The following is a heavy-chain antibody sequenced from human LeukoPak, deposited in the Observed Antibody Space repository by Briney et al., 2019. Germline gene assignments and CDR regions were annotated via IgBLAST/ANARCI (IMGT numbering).Heavy chain of an antibody. CDR1: GFTLSSYS. CDR2: ISSSSSYI. J-gene: IGHJ6*03. CDR3: ARVGGITLALAPSPFPDYNYYYMDV. Sequence: PGGSLRLSCAASGFTLSSYSMNWVRQAPGKGLEWVSSISSSSSYIYYTDSVKGRFTISRHNDKKSLYLQMNSLRAEDTAVYYCARVGGITLALAPSPFPDYNYYYMDVWGKGTTVTVSS. D-gene: IGHD3-10*01. V-gene: IGHV3-21*01.